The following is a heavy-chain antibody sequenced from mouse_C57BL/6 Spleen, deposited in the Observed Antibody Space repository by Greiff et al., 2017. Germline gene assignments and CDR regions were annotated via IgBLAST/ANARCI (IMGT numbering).Heavy chain of an antibody. J-gene: IGHJ2*01. Sequence: EVMLVESGEGLVKPGGSLKLSCAASGFTFSSYAMSWVRQTPEKRLEWVAYISSGGDYIYYADTVKGRFTISRDNARNTLYLQMSSLKSEDTAMYYCTRDGSVVATEYFDYWGQGTTLTVSS. CDR2: ISSGGDYI. D-gene: IGHD1-1*01. CDR1: GFTFSSYA. V-gene: IGHV5-9-1*02. CDR3: TRDGSVVATEYFDY.